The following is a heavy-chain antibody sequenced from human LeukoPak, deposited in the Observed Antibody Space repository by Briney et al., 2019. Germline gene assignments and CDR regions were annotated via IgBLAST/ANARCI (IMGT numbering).Heavy chain of an antibody. D-gene: IGHD5-12*01. J-gene: IGHJ6*03. V-gene: IGHV1-69*05. CDR3: ARAYSGYDSPHYYYYYMDV. CDR2: IIPIFGTA. Sequence: SVKVSCKASGGTFSSYAISWVRQAPGQGLEWMGGIIPIFGTANYAQKFQGRVTITTDESASTAYMELSSLRSEDTAVYYCARAYSGYDSPHYYYYYMDVWGKGTTVTVSS. CDR1: GGTFSSYA.